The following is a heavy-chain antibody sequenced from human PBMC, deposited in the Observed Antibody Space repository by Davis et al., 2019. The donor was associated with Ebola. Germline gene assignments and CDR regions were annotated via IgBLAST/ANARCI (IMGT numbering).Heavy chain of an antibody. V-gene: IGHV4-39*01. CDR1: GASMTSAHY. J-gene: IGHJ4*02. CDR3: ASNRRYYYDSSGYGATYYFDY. D-gene: IGHD3-22*01. CDR2: IYYSGST. Sequence: MPSETLSLTCTVSGASMTSAHYWGWIRQPPGKGLEWIGSIYYSGSTYYNPSLKSRVTISADTSKNQFSLKLNSVTAADTAVYYCASNRRYYYDSSGYGATYYFDYWGQGTLVTVSS.